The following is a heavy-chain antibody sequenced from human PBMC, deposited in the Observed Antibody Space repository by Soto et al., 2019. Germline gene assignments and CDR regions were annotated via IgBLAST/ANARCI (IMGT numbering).Heavy chain of an antibody. CDR2: VYYNANT. V-gene: IGHV4-31*01. CDR1: GGSVRRSGYY. Sequence: SETLSLTCTVSGGSVRRSGYYWSWIRQHPGKGLEWIGYVYYNANTYYNPSLKSQITISLDTSENQFSLKLISVTAADTAVYYCARASSSWYFDYWGQGTLVTVSS. J-gene: IGHJ4*02. D-gene: IGHD6-13*01. CDR3: ARASSSWYFDY.